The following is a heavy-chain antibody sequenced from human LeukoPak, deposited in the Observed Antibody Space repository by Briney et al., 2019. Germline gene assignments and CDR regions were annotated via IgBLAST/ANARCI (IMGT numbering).Heavy chain of an antibody. CDR3: AKGLRTGVGPYMGYHYYMDV. J-gene: IGHJ6*03. V-gene: IGHV3-74*01. CDR2: ISPDGSST. Sequence: PGGSLRLSCAASGFTFSSYWMHWVRQVPGKGLVWVSRISPDGSSTSYADSVKGRFTISRDNSKNTLYLQMNSLRAEDTGVYFCAKGLRTGVGPYMGYHYYMDVWGKGATVTVSS. CDR1: GFTFSSYW. D-gene: IGHD3-16*01.